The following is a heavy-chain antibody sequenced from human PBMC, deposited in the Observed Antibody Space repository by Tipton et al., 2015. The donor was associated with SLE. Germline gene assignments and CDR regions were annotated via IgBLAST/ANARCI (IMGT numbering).Heavy chain of an antibody. V-gene: IGHV4-38-2*02. J-gene: IGHJ3*02. CDR2: IYHTGNT. CDR3: ARGPGYDFWSGYPQGAFDI. CDR1: AYSISSGCY. Sequence: TLSLTCTVSAYSISSGCYWAWVRQPPGEGLEWIANIYHTGNTYYNPSLKSRVTISVDTSKNQFSLTLSSVTAADTAVYYCARGPGYDFWSGYPQGAFDIWGQGTMVTVSS. D-gene: IGHD3-3*01.